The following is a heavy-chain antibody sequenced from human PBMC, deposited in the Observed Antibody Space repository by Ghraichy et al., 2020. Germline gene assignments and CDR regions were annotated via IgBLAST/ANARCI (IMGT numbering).Heavy chain of an antibody. CDR2: VQSESAGGSA. Sequence: GGSLRLSCATFGFSISNPWMSWVRQAPGKGLEWVGRVQSESAGGSADYAAPVKGRFTLSRDDSTDTLYLQMDSLKIEDTAVYYCTTNKSAAGRPYSFYSYMDVWGKGTTVTVSS. CDR3: TTNKSAAGRPYSFYSYMDV. CDR1: GFSISNPW. D-gene: IGHD2-15*01. J-gene: IGHJ6*03. V-gene: IGHV3-15*01.